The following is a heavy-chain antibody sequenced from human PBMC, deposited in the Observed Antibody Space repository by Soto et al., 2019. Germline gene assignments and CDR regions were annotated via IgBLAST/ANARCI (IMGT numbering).Heavy chain of an antibody. CDR2: IKQDGSEK. V-gene: IGHV3-7*01. Sequence: EVQLVESGGGLVQPGGSLRLSCAASGFTFSSSWMSWVRQAPGKGLEWVANIKQDGSEKYSVDSVKGRFTISRDNAQNSLYLQMNSLSAEHTAVYYCARVRPLFLLFGEVIHAFDIWGQGTMVTVSS. CDR1: GFTFSSSW. CDR3: ARVRPLFLLFGEVIHAFDI. D-gene: IGHD3-10*01. J-gene: IGHJ3*02.